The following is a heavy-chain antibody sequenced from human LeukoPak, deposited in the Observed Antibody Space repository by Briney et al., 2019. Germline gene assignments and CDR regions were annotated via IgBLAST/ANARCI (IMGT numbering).Heavy chain of an antibody. CDR2: ISWDGGST. J-gene: IGHJ6*02. CDR3: AKDVTPTTYYYGSGSLYYYGMDV. Sequence: GGSLRLSCAASGFTFDDYAMHWVRQAPGKGLEWVSLISWDGGSTYYADSVKGRFTISRDNSKNSLYLQMNSLRAEDTALYYCAKDVTPTTYYYGSGSLYYYGMDVWGQGATVTVSS. V-gene: IGHV3-43D*03. D-gene: IGHD3-10*01. CDR1: GFTFDDYA.